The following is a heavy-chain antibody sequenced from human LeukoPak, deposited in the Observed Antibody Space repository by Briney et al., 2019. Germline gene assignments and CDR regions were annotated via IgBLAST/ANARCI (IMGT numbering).Heavy chain of an antibody. D-gene: IGHD1-26*01. V-gene: IGHV3-21*04. CDR1: GSTFSSYS. CDR2: ISSSSSYI. Sequence: GGSLRLSCAASGSTFSSYSMNWVRQAPGKGLEWVSSISSSSSYIYYADSVKGRFTISRDNAKNSLYLQMNSLRAEDTAVYYCAKVAGADDDAFDIWGQGTMVTVSS. J-gene: IGHJ3*02. CDR3: AKVAGADDDAFDI.